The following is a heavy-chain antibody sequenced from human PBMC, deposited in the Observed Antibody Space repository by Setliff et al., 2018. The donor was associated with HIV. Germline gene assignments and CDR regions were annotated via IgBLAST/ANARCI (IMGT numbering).Heavy chain of an antibody. D-gene: IGHD3-16*01. CDR1: GASISSGTYF. CDR2: IYSIGST. CDR3: ARDEGGPFDY. Sequence: KPSETLSLTCTVSGASISSGTYFWTWVRQPAGQGLEWVGHIYSIGSTKYNPSLQSRVTMSRDTSKNQFSLHLRSVTAADTAVYYCARDEGGPFDYWGQGTLVTVSS. J-gene: IGHJ4*02. V-gene: IGHV4-61*09.